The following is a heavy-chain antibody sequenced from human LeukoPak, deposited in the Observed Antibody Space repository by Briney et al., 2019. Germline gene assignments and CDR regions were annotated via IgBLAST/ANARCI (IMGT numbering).Heavy chain of an antibody. CDR1: GFTFSSYA. CDR3: ARSGYFLKMRPGYFDS. J-gene: IGHJ4*02. D-gene: IGHD3-22*01. V-gene: IGHV3-23*01. Sequence: PGGSLRLSCEASGFTFSSYAMGWVRQAPGKGLSGSGGTTYYADSVKGRLTISRDNSKNTLYLQMNSLRAEDTAVYYCARSGYFLKMRPGYFDSWGQGTLVTVSS. CDR2: SGSGGTT.